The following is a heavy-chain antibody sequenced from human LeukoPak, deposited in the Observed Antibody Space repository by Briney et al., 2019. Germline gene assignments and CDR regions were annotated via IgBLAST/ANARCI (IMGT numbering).Heavy chain of an antibody. CDR2: ISYSGST. D-gene: IGHD2-2*01. CDR3: ARGGGCSSTSCYPS. V-gene: IGHV4-39*07. CDR1: GDSINSSSSF. Sequence: SETLSLTCTVSGDSINSSSSFWAWIRQPPGKGLEWIGAISYSGSTNYNPSLKSRVTISVDTSKNQFSLKLSSVTAADTAVYYCARGGGCSSTSCYPSWGQGTLVTVYS. J-gene: IGHJ4*02.